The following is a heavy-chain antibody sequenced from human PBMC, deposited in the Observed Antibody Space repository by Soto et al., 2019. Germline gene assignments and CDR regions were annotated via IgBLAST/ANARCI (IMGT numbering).Heavy chain of an antibody. J-gene: IGHJ5*02. CDR2: ISASGGLK. D-gene: IGHD1-26*01. Sequence: EVQVSESGGDLRQPGGSLRLSCAASGFTFTNYAMTWVSQTPGKGLEWVSGISASGGLKYYADSVRGRFTVSRDNSKNILYLQMDNLRDEDTALYYCAREVGAPSGWLDPWGQGTQVTVSS. CDR1: GFTFTNYA. CDR3: AREVGAPSGWLDP. V-gene: IGHV3-23*01.